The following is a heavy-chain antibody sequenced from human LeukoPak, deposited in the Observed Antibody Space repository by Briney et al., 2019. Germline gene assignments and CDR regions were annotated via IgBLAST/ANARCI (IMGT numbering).Heavy chain of an antibody. CDR3: ARTGPDSSGAFDI. CDR2: ISYDGSNK. D-gene: IGHD3-22*01. J-gene: IGHJ3*02. CDR1: GFTFSSYA. Sequence: GGSLRLSCAASGFTFSSYAMHWVRQAPGKGLEWVAVISYDGSNKYYADSVKGRFTISRDNSKNTLYLQMNSLRAEDTAVHYCARTGPDSSGAFDIWGQGTMVTVSS. V-gene: IGHV3-30-3*01.